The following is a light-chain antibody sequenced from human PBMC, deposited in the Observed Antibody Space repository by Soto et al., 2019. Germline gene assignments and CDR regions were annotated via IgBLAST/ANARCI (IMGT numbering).Light chain of an antibody. Sequence: QSALTQPRSVSGSPGQSVTISCTGTSSDVGGYNYVSWYQQHPGKVPTLMIYDVNKWPSGVPDRFSGSKSGNTASLTISGLQAEDEADYYCCSYAGSYTWVFGGGTKVTVL. J-gene: IGLJ3*02. CDR2: DVN. CDR1: SSDVGGYNY. V-gene: IGLV2-11*01. CDR3: CSYAGSYTWV.